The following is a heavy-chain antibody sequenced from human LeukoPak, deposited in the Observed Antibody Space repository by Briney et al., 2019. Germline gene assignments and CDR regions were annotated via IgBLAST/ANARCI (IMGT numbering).Heavy chain of an antibody. CDR2: IIPIFGTA. J-gene: IGHJ4*02. V-gene: IGHV1-69*13. CDR1: GYTFTGYY. Sequence: GASVKVSCKASGYTFTGYYMHWVRQAPGQGLEWMGGIIPIFGTANYAQKFQGRVTITADESTSTAYMELSSLRSEDTAVYYCARGIQLWYTIHYFDYWGQGTLVTVSS. D-gene: IGHD5-18*01. CDR3: ARGIQLWYTIHYFDY.